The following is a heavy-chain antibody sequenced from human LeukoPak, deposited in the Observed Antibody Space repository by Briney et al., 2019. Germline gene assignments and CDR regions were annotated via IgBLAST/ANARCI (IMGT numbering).Heavy chain of an antibody. CDR3: ARVLATMGAFDI. V-gene: IGHV4-39*07. CDR1: GGSISSSSYY. Sequence: SETLSLTCTVSGGSISSSSYYWGWIRQPPGKGLEWIGSIYYSGSTYYNPSLKSRVTISVDTSKNQFSLKLSSVTAADTAVYYCARVLATMGAFDIWGQGTMVTVSS. D-gene: IGHD5-12*01. CDR2: IYYSGST. J-gene: IGHJ3*02.